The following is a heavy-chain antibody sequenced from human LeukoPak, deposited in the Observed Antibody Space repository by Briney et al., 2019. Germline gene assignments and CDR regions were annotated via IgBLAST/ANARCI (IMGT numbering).Heavy chain of an antibody. CDR1: GYTFTGYY. CDR3: ANLWVGDFKFGAYDSSGYIDY. J-gene: IGHJ4*02. V-gene: IGHV1-2*02. Sequence: ASVKVSCKASGYTFTGYYMHWVRQAPGQGLEWMGWVNPNSGGTNYAQKFQGRVTMTRDTSISTAYMELSRPRSDDTAVYYCANLWVGDFKFGAYDSSGYIDYWGQGTLVTVSS. CDR2: VNPNSGGT. D-gene: IGHD3-22*01.